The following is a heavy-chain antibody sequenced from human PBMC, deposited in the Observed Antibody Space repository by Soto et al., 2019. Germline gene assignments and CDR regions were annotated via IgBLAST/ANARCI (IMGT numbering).Heavy chain of an antibody. V-gene: IGHV4-30-4*01. CDR3: ARVLYSSGYYYYYYYGMDV. D-gene: IGHD3-22*01. Sequence: PSETLSLTCTVSVSSISSGDYYWGWIRQPPGKGPEWIRYIYYSGSTYYNPSLKSRVTISVDTSKNQFSLKLSSVTAADTAVYYCARVLYSSGYYYYYYYGMDVWGQGTTVTVSS. CDR2: IYYSGST. J-gene: IGHJ6*02. CDR1: VSSISSGDYY.